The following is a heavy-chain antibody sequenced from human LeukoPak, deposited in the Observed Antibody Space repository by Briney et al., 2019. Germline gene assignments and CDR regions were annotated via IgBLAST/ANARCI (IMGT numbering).Heavy chain of an antibody. J-gene: IGHJ4*02. V-gene: IGHV4-34*01. CDR1: GGSFSGYY. D-gene: IGHD3-22*01. CDR2: INHSGST. Sequence: SETLSLTCAVYGGSFSGYYWSWIRQPPGKGLEWIGEINHSGSTNYNPSLKSRVTISVDTTKNQFSLKLSSVTAADTAVYYCARGRRDYYDSSGYYPDFDYWGQGTLVTVSS. CDR3: ARGRRDYYDSSGYYPDFDY.